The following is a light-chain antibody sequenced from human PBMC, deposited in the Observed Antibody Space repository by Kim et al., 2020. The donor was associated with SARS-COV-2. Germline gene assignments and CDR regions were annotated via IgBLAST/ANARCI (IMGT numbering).Light chain of an antibody. Sequence: RVTISCTGSNSNIGAGYDVHWYQQLPGTAPKLLIYGNSNRPSGVPDRFSGSKSGTSASLAITGLQAEDEADYYCQSYDSSLSGVVFGGGTQLTVL. J-gene: IGLJ2*01. CDR2: GNS. CDR3: QSYDSSLSGVV. CDR1: NSNIGAGYD. V-gene: IGLV1-40*01.